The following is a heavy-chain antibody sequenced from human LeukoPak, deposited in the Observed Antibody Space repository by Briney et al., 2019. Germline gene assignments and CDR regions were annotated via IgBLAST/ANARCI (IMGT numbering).Heavy chain of an antibody. J-gene: IGHJ5*02. D-gene: IGHD3-10*01. CDR3: AREGRVLWFGELRSWDERYNWFDP. V-gene: IGHV4-59*01. CDR2: IYYSGST. CDR1: GGSISSYY. Sequence: PSETLSLTCTVSGGSISSYYWSWIRQPPGKGLEWIGYIYYSGSTNYNPSLKSRVTISVDTSKNQFSLKLSSVTAADTAVYYCAREGRVLWFGELRSWDERYNWFDPWGQGTLVTVSS.